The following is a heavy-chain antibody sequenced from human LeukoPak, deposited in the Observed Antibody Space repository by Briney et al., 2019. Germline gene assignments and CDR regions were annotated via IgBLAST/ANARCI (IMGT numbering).Heavy chain of an antibody. J-gene: IGHJ4*02. Sequence: PGRSLRLSCAASGFTFSTYGIHWVRQAPGKGLEWVAVISNDGSNKYYADSVKGRFTISRDNSKNTLYLQMNSLRAEDTAVYYCAKGLSGGGQRGYFDYWGQGTLVTVSS. CDR3: AKGLSGGGQRGYFDY. D-gene: IGHD4-23*01. CDR1: GFTFSTYG. CDR2: ISNDGSNK. V-gene: IGHV3-30*18.